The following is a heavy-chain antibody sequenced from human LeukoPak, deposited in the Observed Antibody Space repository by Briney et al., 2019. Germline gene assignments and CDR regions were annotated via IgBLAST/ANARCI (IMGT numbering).Heavy chain of an antibody. CDR1: GGSISSYY. J-gene: IGHJ5*02. CDR2: IYYSGST. V-gene: IGHV4-59*01. Sequence: SETLSLTCTVSGGSISSYYWSWIRQPPGKGLEWIGYIYYSGSTNYNPSLKSRVTISVDTSKNQFSLKLSSVTAADTAVYCCARASVRCCSTSCYAGWFDPWGQGTLVTVSS. D-gene: IGHD2-2*01. CDR3: ARASVRCCSTSCYAGWFDP.